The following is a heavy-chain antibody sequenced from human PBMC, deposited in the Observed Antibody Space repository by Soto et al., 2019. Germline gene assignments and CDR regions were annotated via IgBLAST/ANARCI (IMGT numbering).Heavy chain of an antibody. D-gene: IGHD1-7*01. V-gene: IGHV3-21*01. CDR2: ISSSSSYI. J-gene: IGHJ5*02. Sequence: PGGSLRLSCAASGFTFSSYSMNWVRQAPGKGLEWVSSISSSSSYIYYADSVKGRFTISRDNAKNSLYLQMNSLRAEDTAVYYCARSEGLELINSYWFYPWGQGTLVTVSS. CDR3: ARSEGLELINSYWFYP. CDR1: GFTFSSYS.